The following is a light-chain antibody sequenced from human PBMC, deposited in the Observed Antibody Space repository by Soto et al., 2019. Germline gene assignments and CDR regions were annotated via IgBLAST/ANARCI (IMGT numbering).Light chain of an antibody. CDR2: DDR. CDR1: DLRSKS. J-gene: IGLJ1*01. CDR3: QVWDDSNGQQGV. Sequence: SYDLTQPPSVSVAPGQTASVTCWGKDLRSKSVHWYQQKPGQAPALVLYDDRYRPSGIPERFSGSKSGNTATLTISRVEAGDEADYFCQVWDDSNGQQGVFGTGTKVTVL. V-gene: IGLV3-21*02.